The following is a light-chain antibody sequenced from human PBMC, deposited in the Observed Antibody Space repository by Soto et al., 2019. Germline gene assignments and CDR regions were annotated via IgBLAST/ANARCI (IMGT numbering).Light chain of an antibody. CDR2: AQN. CDR1: SSNIGSNT. CDR3: AVWDDSLDGRV. V-gene: IGLV1-44*01. J-gene: IGLJ2*01. Sequence: QSVLTQPPSASGTPGQRVTISCSGSSSNIGSNTVNWYQQLPGTAPKLLIYAQNQRPSRVPDRFSGSKSGTSASLAISGLQSEDEADYYCAVWDDSLDGRVFGGGTKLTVL.